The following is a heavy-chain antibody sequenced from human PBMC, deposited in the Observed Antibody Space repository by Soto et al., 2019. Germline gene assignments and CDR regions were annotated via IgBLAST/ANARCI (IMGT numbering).Heavy chain of an antibody. V-gene: IGHV4-31*03. J-gene: IGHJ6*02. CDR3: ARVCGGDCHNGMDV. CDR2: INYSGST. Sequence: QVQLQESGPGLVKPSQTLSLTCTVSGGSISSGGYYCSWIRQHPGKALEWIGYINYSGSTYYNPSLKSGVPISLDTSKIQFSLKLSSVTAADTSVYYCARVCGGDCHNGMDVWGQGTTVTVSS. D-gene: IGHD2-21*02. CDR1: GGSISSGGYY.